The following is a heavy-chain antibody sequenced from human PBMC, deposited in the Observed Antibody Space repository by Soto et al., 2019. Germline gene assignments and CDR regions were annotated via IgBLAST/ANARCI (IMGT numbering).Heavy chain of an antibody. V-gene: IGHV1-69*01. Sequence: KVSCKASGGTFSSYAISWVRQAPGQGLEWMGGIIPIFGTANYAQKFQGRVTITADESTSTAYMELSSLRSEDTAVYYCARWSPYYYDSSGYGDDAFDIWGQGTMVTVSS. CDR3: ARWSPYYYDSSGYGDDAFDI. D-gene: IGHD3-22*01. CDR2: IIPIFGTA. CDR1: GGTFSSYA. J-gene: IGHJ3*02.